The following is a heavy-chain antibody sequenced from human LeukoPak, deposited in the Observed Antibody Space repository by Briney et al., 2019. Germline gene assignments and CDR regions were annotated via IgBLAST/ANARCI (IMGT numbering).Heavy chain of an antibody. J-gene: IGHJ4*02. CDR2: MNPNSGNT. CDR3: AREPQYCTNGVCYTYFDY. V-gene: IGHV1-8*01. Sequence: GASVKVSCKASGYTFTSYDINWVRQATGQGLEWMGWMNPNSGNTGYAQKFQGRVTMTRNTSISTAYMELSSLRSDDTAVYYCAREPQYCTNGVCYTYFDYWGQGTLVTVSS. CDR1: GYTFTSYD. D-gene: IGHD2-8*01.